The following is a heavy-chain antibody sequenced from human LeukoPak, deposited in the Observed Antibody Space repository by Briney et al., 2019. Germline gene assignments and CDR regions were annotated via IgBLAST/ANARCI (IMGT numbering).Heavy chain of an antibody. CDR3: ARGGGFWSGYYMDY. CDR1: GFTFSDYY. J-gene: IGHJ4*02. V-gene: IGHV3-66*01. D-gene: IGHD3-3*01. Sequence: GGSLRLSCAASGFTFSDYYMSWIRQAPGKGLEWVSVIYSGGSTYYADSVKGRFTISRDNSKNTLYLQMNSLRAEDTAVYYCARGGGFWSGYYMDYWGQGTLVTVSS. CDR2: IYSGGST.